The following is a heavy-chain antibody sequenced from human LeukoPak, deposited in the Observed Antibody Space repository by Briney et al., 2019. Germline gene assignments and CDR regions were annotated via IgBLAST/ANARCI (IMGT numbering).Heavy chain of an antibody. CDR1: GFTFSSYW. V-gene: IGHV3-7*03. CDR2: IKQDGSEK. Sequence: GGSLRLSCAASGFTFSSYWMSWVRQAPGKGLEWVANIKQDGSEKYYVDSVKGRFTISRDNAKNSLYLQMNSLRAEDTAVYYCAREYYDFRSGYYRGDYFDYWGQGTLVTVSS. J-gene: IGHJ4*02. D-gene: IGHD3-3*01. CDR3: AREYYDFRSGYYRGDYFDY.